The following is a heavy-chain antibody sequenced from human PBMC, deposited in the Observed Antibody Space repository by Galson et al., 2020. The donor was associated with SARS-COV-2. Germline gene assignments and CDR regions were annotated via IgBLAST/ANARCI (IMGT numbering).Heavy chain of an antibody. D-gene: IGHD3-3*01. V-gene: IGHV4-34*01. J-gene: IGHJ3*02. CDR1: GGSFSGYY. CDR2: INHSGST. Sequence: SETLSLTCAVYGGSFSGYYWSWIRQPPGKGLEWIGEINHSGSTNYNPSLKSRVTISVDTSKNQFSLKLSSVTAADTAVYYCAREARGPSTIFGVGPDAFDIWGQGTMVTVSS. CDR3: AREARGPSTIFGVGPDAFDI.